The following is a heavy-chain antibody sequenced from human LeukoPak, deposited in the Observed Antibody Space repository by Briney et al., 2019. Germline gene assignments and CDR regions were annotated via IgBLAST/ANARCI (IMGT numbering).Heavy chain of an antibody. CDR3: ARGQYYDRVYYFDY. V-gene: IGHV4-39*07. CDR1: GGSISSSSYY. J-gene: IGHJ4*02. D-gene: IGHD3-22*01. CDR2: IYYSGST. Sequence: SETLSLTCTVSGGSISSSSYYWGWIRQPPGKGLEWIGSIYYSGSTYYNPSLKSRVTISVDTSKNQFSLKLSSVTAADTAVYYCARGQYYDRVYYFDYWGQGTLVNVSS.